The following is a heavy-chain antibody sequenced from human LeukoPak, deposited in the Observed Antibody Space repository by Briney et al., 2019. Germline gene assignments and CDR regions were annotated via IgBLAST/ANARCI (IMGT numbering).Heavy chain of an antibody. CDR1: GGSISTYY. Sequence: PSETLSLTCTVPGGSISTYYWSWIRQPPGKGLEWIGYIYHSGSTKYNPSLKSRVTISVDTSKNQFSLKLSSVTAADTAVYYCAGYIAAAGTYFDYWGQGTLVTVSS. V-gene: IGHV4-59*01. J-gene: IGHJ4*02. CDR3: AGYIAAAGTYFDY. CDR2: IYHSGST. D-gene: IGHD6-13*01.